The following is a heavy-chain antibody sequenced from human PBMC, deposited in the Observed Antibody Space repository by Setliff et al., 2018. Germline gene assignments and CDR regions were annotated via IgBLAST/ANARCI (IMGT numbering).Heavy chain of an antibody. J-gene: IGHJ4*02. CDR3: RFWSGYYKNDY. Sequence: SETLSLTCSVSGDSMNSRKFYWNWIRQPAGRGLEWIGRIHTGGSTNYNPSLTSRVSISVDTSKNQFSLKLSSVTAADTAIYYCRFWSGYYKNDYWGQGTLVTVSS. D-gene: IGHD3-3*01. CDR1: GDSMNSRKFY. CDR2: IHTGGST. V-gene: IGHV4-61*02.